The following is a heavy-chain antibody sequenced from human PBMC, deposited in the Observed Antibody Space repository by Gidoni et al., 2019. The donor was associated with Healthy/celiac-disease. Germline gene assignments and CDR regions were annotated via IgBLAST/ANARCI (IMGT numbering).Heavy chain of an antibody. CDR1: GFTFSSYA. Sequence: EVQLLESGGGLVQPGGSLRLSCDASGFTFSSYAMSGVRPAPGKGLEWVSAISGSGGSTYYADSVKGRFTISRDNSKNTLYLQMNSLRAEDTAVYYCAKDRYYGGNYDAFDIWGQGTMVTVSS. V-gene: IGHV3-23*01. CDR2: ISGSGGST. CDR3: AKDRYYGGNYDAFDI. J-gene: IGHJ3*02. D-gene: IGHD4-17*01.